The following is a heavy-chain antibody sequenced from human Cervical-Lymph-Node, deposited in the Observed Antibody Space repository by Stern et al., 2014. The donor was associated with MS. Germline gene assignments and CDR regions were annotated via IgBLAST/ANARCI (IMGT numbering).Heavy chain of an antibody. Sequence: VQLVQSGAWLKKPGSSVKVPCKFSGGSFSSYAVNWGRNAPGQAPEWTGGIIPIFGAANYAQKFQVRVTLIADESTSTVYMEMISLTSEDTAVYDCTREATAHSGTFDFWGQGTLVTV. CDR1: GGSFSSYA. J-gene: IGHJ4*02. CDR3: TREATAHSGTFDF. CDR2: IIPIFGAA. D-gene: IGHD1-14*01. V-gene: IGHV1-69*01.